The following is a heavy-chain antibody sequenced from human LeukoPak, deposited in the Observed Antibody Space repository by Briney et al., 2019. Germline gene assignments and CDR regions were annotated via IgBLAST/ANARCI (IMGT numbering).Heavy chain of an antibody. D-gene: IGHD3-22*01. J-gene: IGHJ4*02. CDR3: AKDHSSGYYYFDY. V-gene: IGHV3-7*03. CDR1: GFTFSSYW. Sequence: GGSLRLSCAASGFTFSSYWMSWVRQAPGKGLEWVANIKQDGSEKYYVDSVKGRFTISRDNSKNTLDLQMNSLRAEDTAVYYCAKDHSSGYYYFDYWGQGTLVTASS. CDR2: IKQDGSEK.